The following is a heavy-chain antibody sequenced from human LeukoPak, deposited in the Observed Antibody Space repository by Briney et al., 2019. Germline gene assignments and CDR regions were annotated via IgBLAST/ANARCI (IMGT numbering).Heavy chain of an antibody. D-gene: IGHD3-10*01. CDR2: IYYSGST. Sequence: PSETLSLTCTVSGGSISSYYWSWIRQPPGKGLEWIGYIYYSGSTNYNPSLKSRVTISVDTSKNQFSLKLSSVTAADTAVYYCARGHYFASGNYYRGWFDPWGQGSLVTVSS. V-gene: IGHV4-59*08. J-gene: IGHJ5*02. CDR3: ARGHYFASGNYYRGWFDP. CDR1: GGSISSYY.